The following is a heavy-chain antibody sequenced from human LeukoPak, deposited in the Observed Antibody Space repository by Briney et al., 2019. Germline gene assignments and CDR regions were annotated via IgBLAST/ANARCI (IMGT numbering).Heavy chain of an antibody. CDR1: GFTFSSYA. Sequence: PGGSLRLSCAASGFTFSSYAMSWVRQAPGKRLEWVSAISGSGGSTYYADSVHGRFTISRDNSKNTLYLQMNSLRAEDTAVYYCAKVTPRDSGYVGDYWGQGTLVTVSS. CDR3: AKVTPRDSGYVGDY. CDR2: ISGSGGST. V-gene: IGHV3-23*01. D-gene: IGHD5-12*01. J-gene: IGHJ4*02.